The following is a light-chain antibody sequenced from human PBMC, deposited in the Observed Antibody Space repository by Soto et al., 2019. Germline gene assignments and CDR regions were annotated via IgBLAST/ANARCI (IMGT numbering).Light chain of an antibody. CDR2: DVS. CDR3: SSYTLSSTYVV. J-gene: IGLJ2*01. CDR1: SSDVGGYNY. V-gene: IGLV2-14*01. Sequence: QSVLTQPASVSGSPGQSITISCTGTSSDVGGYNYVSWYQQHPGKAPKLMIYDVSNRPSGVSKRFSGSKSGNTASLTISGLQAEDEADYYCSSYTLSSTYVVFGGGTKLTVL.